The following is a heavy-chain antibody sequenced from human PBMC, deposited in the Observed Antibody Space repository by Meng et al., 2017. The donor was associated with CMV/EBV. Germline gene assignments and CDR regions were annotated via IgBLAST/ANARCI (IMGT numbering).Heavy chain of an antibody. Sequence: GESLKISCGASGFTFSSYTMHWVRQAPGKGLQWMTLVSYDGSNTFYADSVKGRVTISRDNSKNTLYMQMSRLRIDDTDMYYCARGGGFCGSINCFGIDYWGQGALVTVSS. D-gene: IGHD2-2*01. CDR1: GFTFSSYT. J-gene: IGHJ4*02. V-gene: IGHV3-30-3*01. CDR2: VSYDGSNT. CDR3: ARGGGFCGSINCFGIDY.